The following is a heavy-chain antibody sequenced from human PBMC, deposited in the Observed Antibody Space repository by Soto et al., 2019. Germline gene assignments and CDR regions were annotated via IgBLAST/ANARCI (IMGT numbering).Heavy chain of an antibody. CDR2: INAGNGNT. D-gene: IGHD3-3*01. V-gene: IGHV1-3*01. J-gene: IGHJ6*03. Sequence: GASVKVSCKASGYSFTSYAMLWVRQAPGQRLEWMGWINAGNGNTKYSQKFQGRVTITRDTSASTAYMELSSLRSEDTAVYYCARDTVYYDFWSGYYHYMDVWGKGTTVTVSS. CDR3: ARDTVYYDFWSGYYHYMDV. CDR1: GYSFTSYA.